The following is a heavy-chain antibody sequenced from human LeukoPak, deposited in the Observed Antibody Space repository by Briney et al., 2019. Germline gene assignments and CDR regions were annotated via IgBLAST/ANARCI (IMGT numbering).Heavy chain of an antibody. CDR3: ARGGGWYGDSERPPYYYYMDV. V-gene: IGHV4-59*01. J-gene: IGHJ6*03. D-gene: IGHD4-17*01. CDR2: IYYNGRT. CDR1: GGFISSYY. Sequence: SETLSLTCTVSGGFISSYYWSWIWQPPGKGLEWIGYIYYNGRTNYNPSLKSRVSTSVDTSKNQFSLKLSSVTAADTAVYYCARGGGWYGDSERPPYYYYMDVWGKGTTVTISS.